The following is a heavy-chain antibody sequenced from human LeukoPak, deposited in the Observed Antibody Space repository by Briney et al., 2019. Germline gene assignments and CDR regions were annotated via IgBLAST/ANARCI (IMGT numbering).Heavy chain of an antibody. J-gene: IGHJ1*01. D-gene: IGHD4-17*01. V-gene: IGHV1-18*01. Sequence: GASVKVSCKASGYTFTSYDINWVRQATGQGLEWMGWISAYNGNTNYAQKLQGRVTMTTDTSTSTAYMELRSLRSDDTAVYYCASLANDPRSPLYFQHWGQGTLVTVSS. CDR2: ISAYNGNT. CDR3: ASLANDPRSPLYFQH. CDR1: GYTFTSYD.